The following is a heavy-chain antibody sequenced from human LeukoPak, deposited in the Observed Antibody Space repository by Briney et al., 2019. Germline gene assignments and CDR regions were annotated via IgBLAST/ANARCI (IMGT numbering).Heavy chain of an antibody. CDR2: FYYNNNK. D-gene: IGHD2/OR15-2a*01. CDR3: AHQEYENGCHHFQH. V-gene: IGHV2-5*01. Sequence: SGPTLVNPTQTLTLTCTFFGLSLITTEVGEGCVRQPPGKALEWLALFYYNNNKFYSPSRENRVTVSKDTSKNQVVLTLTNMDPMDTATYYCAHQEYENGCHHFQHWGQGTLVTVSS. J-gene: IGHJ1*01. CDR1: GLSLITTEVG.